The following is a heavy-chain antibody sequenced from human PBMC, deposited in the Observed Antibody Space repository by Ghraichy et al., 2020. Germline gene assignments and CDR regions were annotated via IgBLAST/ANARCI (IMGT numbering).Heavy chain of an antibody. J-gene: IGHJ6*02. D-gene: IGHD3-16*01. V-gene: IGHV4-59*08. CDR2: IYYSGST. CDR3: ARHGARGEYYYYGLDV. Sequence: SETLSLTCTVSGGSISSYYWSWIRQPPGKGLEWIGYIYYSGSTDYNPSLESRVTISVDTSKNQFSLKLTSVTAADTAVYYCARHGARGEYYYYGLDVWGQGTTVTVSS. CDR1: GGSISSYY.